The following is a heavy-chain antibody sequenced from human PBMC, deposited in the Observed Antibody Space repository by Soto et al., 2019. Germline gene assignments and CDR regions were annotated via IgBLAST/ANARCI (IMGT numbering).Heavy chain of an antibody. CDR2: IYYSGST. D-gene: IGHD3-22*01. CDR1: GGSVNSGSYY. CDR3: ARDRGYYDGSGYLKAFDI. J-gene: IGHJ3*02. V-gene: IGHV4-61*01. Sequence: PSETLSLTCTVSGGSVNSGSYYWSWIRQPPGKGLEWIGYIYYSGSTNYNSSLKSRLTISVDTSKNQFSLKLSSVTAADTAVYYCARDRGYYDGSGYLKAFDIWGQGTMVT.